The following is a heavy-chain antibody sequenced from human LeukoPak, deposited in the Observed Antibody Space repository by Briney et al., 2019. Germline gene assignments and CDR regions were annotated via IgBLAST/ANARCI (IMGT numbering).Heavy chain of an antibody. J-gene: IGHJ4*02. CDR2: ISSSSSYI. Sequence: GGSLRLSCAASGFTFSSYSMNWVRQAPGKGLEWVSSISSSSSYIYYADSVKGRFTISRDNSKNTLYLQMNSLRAEDTAVYYCAKPAGSSSAKIPSFDYWGQGTLVTVSS. V-gene: IGHV3-21*04. CDR1: GFTFSSYS. D-gene: IGHD6-13*01. CDR3: AKPAGSSSAKIPSFDY.